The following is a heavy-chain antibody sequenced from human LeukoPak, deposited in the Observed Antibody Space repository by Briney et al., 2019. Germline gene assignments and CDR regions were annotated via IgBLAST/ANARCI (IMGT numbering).Heavy chain of an antibody. D-gene: IGHD3-16*02. J-gene: IGHJ5*02. CDR1: GFTFSTYG. CDR2: ISNDGITR. CDR3: ARGRFVNWFDP. Sequence: HPGGSLRLSCAASGFTFSTYGFHWVRQAPGEGLEWATFISNDGITRYYAESVKGRFTISRDNSKSTLYLQMNNLRAEDTAVYYCARGRFVNWFDPWGQGTLVTVSS. V-gene: IGHV3-33*01.